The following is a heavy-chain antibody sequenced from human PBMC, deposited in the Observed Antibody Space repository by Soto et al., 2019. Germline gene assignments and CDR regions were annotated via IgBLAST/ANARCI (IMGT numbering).Heavy chain of an antibody. Sequence: QVQLQQWGAGLLKPSETLSLTCAVYGGSFSGYSWTWIRQPPGTGLEWIGEINHSGSTNYNPSLKSRVTMSVDTSMNQFSLKLTSVTAADTAVYYCARDKITGLFDYWGQGTLVTVSS. CDR3: ARDKITGLFDY. V-gene: IGHV4-34*01. J-gene: IGHJ4*02. CDR2: INHSGST. D-gene: IGHD2-8*02. CDR1: GGSFSGYS.